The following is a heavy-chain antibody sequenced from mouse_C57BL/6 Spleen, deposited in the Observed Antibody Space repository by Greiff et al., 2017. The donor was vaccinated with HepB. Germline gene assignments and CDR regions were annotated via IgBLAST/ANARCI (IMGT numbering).Heavy chain of an antibody. D-gene: IGHD1-1*02. Sequence: QVQLQQSGPELVKPGASVKISCKASGYSFTSYYIHWVKQRPGQGLEWIGWIYPGSGNTKYNEKFKGKATLTADTSSSTAYMQLSSLTSEDSAVYCCARSRGDWYFDVWGTGTTVTVAS. CDR2: IYPGSGNT. V-gene: IGHV1-66*01. J-gene: IGHJ1*03. CDR1: GYSFTSYY. CDR3: ARSRGDWYFDV.